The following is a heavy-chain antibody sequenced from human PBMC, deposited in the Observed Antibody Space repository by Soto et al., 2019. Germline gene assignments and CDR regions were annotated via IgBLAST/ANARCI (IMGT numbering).Heavy chain of an antibody. CDR3: VRDNPYTIFGVVSYSMDV. J-gene: IGHJ6*02. CDR1: GGSVSSASYY. V-gene: IGHV4-61*01. CDR2: IYYSGSA. D-gene: IGHD3-3*01. Sequence: SETLSLTCTVSGGSVSSASYYWTWIRQPPGKGLEWIGCIYYSGSANYNPSLESRVTISLDTSKNQFSLKLTSVTAADTAVYYCVRDNPYTIFGVVSYSMDVWGQGTTVTVSS.